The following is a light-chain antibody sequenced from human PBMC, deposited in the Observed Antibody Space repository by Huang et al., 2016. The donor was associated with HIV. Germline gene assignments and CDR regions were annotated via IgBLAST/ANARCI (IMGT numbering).Light chain of an antibody. CDR1: QNIHTY. CDR2: GSS. Sequence: DIEMTQSPSSLSASVGDRVTISCRAGQNIHTYLNWFQQKPGEAPKLLIYGSSNLHRGVPWRIRGAGSETYFALTITSLRPEDFATYFYQRTFTAPPEDTFGQGTKVEI. J-gene: IGKJ2*01. V-gene: IGKV1-39*01. CDR3: QRTFTAPPEDT.